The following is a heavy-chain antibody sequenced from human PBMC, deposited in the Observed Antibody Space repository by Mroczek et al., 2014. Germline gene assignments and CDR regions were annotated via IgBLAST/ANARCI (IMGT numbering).Heavy chain of an antibody. CDR3: ARGDQRSSAWTF. Sequence: QVQLQHGAQGMLKPAETLSLTCAVSGASLSGYSWTWIRQFPDKRLEWIGEISHSGNTKYKSSLESRVTISEDASKNQFSLKLRSLSAADTAIYYCARGDQRSSAWTFWGQGTPVTVSS. V-gene: IGHV4-34*01. CDR1: GASLSGYS. J-gene: IGHJ4*02. CDR2: ISHSGNT. D-gene: IGHD1-1*01.